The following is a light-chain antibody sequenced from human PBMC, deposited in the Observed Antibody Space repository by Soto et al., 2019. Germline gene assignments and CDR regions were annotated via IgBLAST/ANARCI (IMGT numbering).Light chain of an antibody. CDR3: QHTTDFT. Sequence: DIQMTQSPSTLSASVGDRVTITCRASQSISSWLAWYQQKPGKAPTLLIYDASDLETGVPLRFSGRGSETEFTLTISGLQPDDFATYYCQHTTDFTFGQGTKVEIK. CDR1: QSISSW. J-gene: IGKJ2*01. V-gene: IGKV1-5*01. CDR2: DAS.